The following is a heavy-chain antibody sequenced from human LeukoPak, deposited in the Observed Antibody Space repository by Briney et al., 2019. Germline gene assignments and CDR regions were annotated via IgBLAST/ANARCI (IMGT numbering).Heavy chain of an antibody. CDR1: GGSIRSYY. Sequence: SETLSLTCTVSGGSIRSYYWSWIRQPPGKGLEWIGYIYYSGSTNYNPSLKSRVTISVDTSKNQFSLKLSSVTAADTAVYYCARHLRGGDSSPIDYWGQGTLVTVSS. V-gene: IGHV4-59*08. CDR3: ARHLRGGDSSPIDY. J-gene: IGHJ4*02. D-gene: IGHD3-22*01. CDR2: IYYSGST.